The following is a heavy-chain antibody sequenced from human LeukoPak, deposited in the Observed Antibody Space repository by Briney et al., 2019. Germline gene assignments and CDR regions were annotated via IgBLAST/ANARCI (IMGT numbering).Heavy chain of an antibody. CDR2: YYRCDSDN. CDR3: ARLGYSSSWPSRTYYYYYYMDV. Sequence: GESLKISCSGSGYSFTSYWIVWVRQMPGEGVEWMGIYYRCDSDNRHSPSFQGQVTISADKSNSTAYLQWSRLKTSDTAMYYCARLGYSSSWPSRTYYYYYYMDVWGKGTTVTVSS. V-gene: IGHV5-51*01. J-gene: IGHJ6*03. CDR1: GYSFTSYW. D-gene: IGHD6-13*01.